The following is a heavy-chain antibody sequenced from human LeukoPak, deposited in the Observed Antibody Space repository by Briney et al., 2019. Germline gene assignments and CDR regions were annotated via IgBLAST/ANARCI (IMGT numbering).Heavy chain of an antibody. Sequence: RPSETLSLTCTVSGGSISSSSYYWGWIRQPPGKGLEWIGSIYYSGSTYHNPSLKSRVTISVDTSKNQFSLKLSSVTAADTAVYYCAEEGGDYWGQGTLVTVSS. CDR1: GGSISSSSYY. J-gene: IGHJ4*02. V-gene: IGHV4-39*01. CDR3: AEEGGDY. D-gene: IGHD3-16*01. CDR2: IYYSGST.